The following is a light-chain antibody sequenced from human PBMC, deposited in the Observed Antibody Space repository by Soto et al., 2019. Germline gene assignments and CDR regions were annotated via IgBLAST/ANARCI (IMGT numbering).Light chain of an antibody. CDR3: QQYNSWWT. Sequence: IHMTHSPSTLSASVLYRVTITFRASQGIIIYLAWYQQKPGKAPKLLIYAASTLQSGVPSRFSGSGSGTEFTLTISSLQPDDFATYYCQQYNSWWTFGQGTKV. CDR1: QGIIIY. CDR2: AAS. J-gene: IGKJ1*01. V-gene: IGKV1-16*01.